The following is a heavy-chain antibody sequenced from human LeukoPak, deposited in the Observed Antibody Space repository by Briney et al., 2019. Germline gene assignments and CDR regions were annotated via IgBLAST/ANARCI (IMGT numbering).Heavy chain of an antibody. J-gene: IGHJ6*01. V-gene: IGHV4-4*07. CDR1: GGSISSYY. D-gene: IGHD6-13*01. CDR3: ARYVKAAASPTRAYYYYYYGTDV. CDR2: IYTSGST. Sequence: SETLSLTCTVSGGSISSYYWSWIRQPAGKGLEWIGRIYTSGSTNYNPSLKSRVTMSVDTSKNQFSLKLSSFTAADTAVYYCARYVKAAASPTRAYYYYYYGTDVWGQGTTVTDSS.